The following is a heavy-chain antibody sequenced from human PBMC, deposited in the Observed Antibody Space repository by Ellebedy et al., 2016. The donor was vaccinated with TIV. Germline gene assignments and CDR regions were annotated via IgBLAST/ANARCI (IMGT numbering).Heavy chain of an antibody. CDR3: ARGRDLLAYYYGSGSLGRRRSYYFDY. D-gene: IGHD3-10*01. Sequence: SETLSLXXAVYGGSFSGYYWSWIRQPPGKGLEWIGEINHSGSTNYNPSLKSRVTISVDTSKNQFSLKLSSVTAADTAVYYCARGRDLLAYYYGSGSLGRRRSYYFDYWGQGTLVTVSS. CDR2: INHSGST. CDR1: GGSFSGYY. V-gene: IGHV4-34*01. J-gene: IGHJ4*02.